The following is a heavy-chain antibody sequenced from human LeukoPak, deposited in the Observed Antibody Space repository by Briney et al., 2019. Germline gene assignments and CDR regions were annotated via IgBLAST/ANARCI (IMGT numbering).Heavy chain of an antibody. D-gene: IGHD3-22*01. CDR3: AATVNYYGMDV. J-gene: IGHJ6*01. Sequence: SVKLSCTASGGTFSSYAISWVRQAPGQGLECMGSITPTLGIANYAQKFQGRVTINADKSTSTAYMELSRLRSEDAAVYYCAATVNYYGMDVWGQGTTVSVS. CDR1: GGTFSSYA. CDR2: ITPTLGIA. V-gene: IGHV1-69*04.